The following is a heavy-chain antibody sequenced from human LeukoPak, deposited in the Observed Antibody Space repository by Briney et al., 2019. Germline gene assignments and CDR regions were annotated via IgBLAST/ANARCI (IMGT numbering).Heavy chain of an antibody. V-gene: IGHV4-4*02. J-gene: IGHJ6*03. Sequence: GSLRLSCAASGFTFSSYNMNWVRQPPGKGLEWIGRIFHSGTTDYKTSLKGRVNISVDKSKNQFSLKLTSVTAADTAVYYCARLTPTTLPIYYYYMDVWGKGTTVTVSS. CDR1: GFTFSSYNM. CDR2: IFHSGTT. CDR3: ARLTPTTLPIYYYYMDV. D-gene: IGHD1-7*01.